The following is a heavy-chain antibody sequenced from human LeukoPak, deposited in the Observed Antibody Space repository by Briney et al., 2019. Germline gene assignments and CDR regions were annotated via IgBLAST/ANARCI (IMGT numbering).Heavy chain of an antibody. CDR3: ARGTYYYCSGSPNWFDP. D-gene: IGHD3-10*01. CDR1: GGSFSGYY. V-gene: IGHV4-34*01. Sequence: SETLSLTCAVYGGSFSGYYWSWIRQPPGKGLEWIGEINHSGSTNYNPSLKSRVTISVDTSKNQFSLKLSSVTAADTAVYYCARGTYYYCSGSPNWFDPWGQGTLVTVSS. J-gene: IGHJ5*02. CDR2: INHSGST.